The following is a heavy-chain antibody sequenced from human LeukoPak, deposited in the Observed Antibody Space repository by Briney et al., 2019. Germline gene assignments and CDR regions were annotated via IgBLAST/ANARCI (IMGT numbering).Heavy chain of an antibody. Sequence: MSSETLSLTCTVSGASMNNYYWNWIRQPAGKRPEWIGRIYTSGSTTYTPSLKSRVTISVDTSKNQFSLKLRSVTAAATAVYYCARTFMITFGGVIPYFEHWGQGTLVTVSS. J-gene: IGHJ4*02. V-gene: IGHV4-4*07. CDR2: IYTSGST. CDR3: ARTFMITFGGVIPYFEH. CDR1: GASMNNYY. D-gene: IGHD3-16*02.